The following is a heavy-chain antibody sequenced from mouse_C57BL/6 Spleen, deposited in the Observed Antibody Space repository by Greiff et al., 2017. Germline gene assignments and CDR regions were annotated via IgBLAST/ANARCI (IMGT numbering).Heavy chain of an antibody. D-gene: IGHD2-2*01. Sequence: QVQLQQPGAELVMPGASVKLSCKASGYTFTSYWMHWVKQRPGQGLEWIGEIDPSDSYTNYNQKFKGKSTLTVDKSSSTAYMQLSSLTSEDSAVYYCASGGGYDGGYAMDYWGQGTSVTVSS. CDR2: IDPSDSYT. CDR1: GYTFTSYW. CDR3: ASGGGYDGGYAMDY. V-gene: IGHV1-69*01. J-gene: IGHJ4*01.